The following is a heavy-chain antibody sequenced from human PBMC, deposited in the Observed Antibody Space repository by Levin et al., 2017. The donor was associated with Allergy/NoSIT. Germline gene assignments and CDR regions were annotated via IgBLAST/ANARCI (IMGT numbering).Heavy chain of an antibody. J-gene: IGHJ4*02. Sequence: PGGSLRLSCKGSGYTFTSYWIGWVRQMPGKGLEWMGIIYPGDFDTRYIPSFQGQVTISADKSISTVYLQWNSLKASDTAMYYCARRRPSGDYTSGFDYWGQGTLVTVSS. CDR1: GYTFTSYW. D-gene: IGHD4-17*01. V-gene: IGHV5-51*01. CDR2: IYPGDFDT. CDR3: ARRRPSGDYTSGFDY.